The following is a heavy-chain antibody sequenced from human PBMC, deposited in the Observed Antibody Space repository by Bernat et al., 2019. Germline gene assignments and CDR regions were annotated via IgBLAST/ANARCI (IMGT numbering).Heavy chain of an antibody. CDR1: GFIFSSFW. CDR3: ARYCSSTACTDAFDI. J-gene: IGHJ3*02. V-gene: IGHV3-7*03. D-gene: IGHD2-2*01. Sequence: EGQLVESGGVLVQPGGSLRLPCTASGFIFSSFWMSWVRQAPGKGLEWVANIEHGGGEKNYVDSVKGRFTISRENGRSSVYLQMNTLRAEDTAMYYCARYCSSTACTDAFDIWGQGTMVTVSS. CDR2: IEHGGGEK.